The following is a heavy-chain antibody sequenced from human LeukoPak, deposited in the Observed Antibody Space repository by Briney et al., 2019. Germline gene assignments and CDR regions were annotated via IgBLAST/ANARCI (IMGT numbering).Heavy chain of an antibody. J-gene: IGHJ4*02. CDR3: ARRYSSGWYYFDY. V-gene: IGHV1-2*06. CDR2: INPNSGGT. CDR1: GYTFTGYY. Sequence: ASVEVSCKASGYTFTGYYMHWVRQAPGQGLEWMGRINPNSGGTNYAQKFQGRVTMTRDTSISTAYMELSRLRSDDTAVYYCARRYSSGWYYFDYWGQGTLVTVSS. D-gene: IGHD6-19*01.